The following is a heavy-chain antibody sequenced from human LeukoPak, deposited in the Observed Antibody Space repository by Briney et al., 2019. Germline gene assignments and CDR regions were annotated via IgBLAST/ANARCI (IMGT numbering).Heavy chain of an antibody. Sequence: SETLSLTCTVSGGSLSNYYWSWIRQPAGKGLEWVGRIYANGNTNYNPSLEGRVTMSVDTTKKQFSLNLSSVTAADTAIYYCARDGGDSYGLPFDYWGQGTLFPVSS. CDR3: ARDGGDSYGLPFDY. CDR2: IYANGNT. D-gene: IGHD5-18*01. V-gene: IGHV4-4*07. J-gene: IGHJ4*02. CDR1: GGSLSNYY.